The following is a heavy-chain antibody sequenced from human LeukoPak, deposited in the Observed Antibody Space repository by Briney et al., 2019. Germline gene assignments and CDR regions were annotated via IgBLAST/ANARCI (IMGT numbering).Heavy chain of an antibody. V-gene: IGHV3-21*01. CDR2: ITSTSSYI. J-gene: IGHJ4*02. CDR3: VRRGPNNSGLDY. Sequence: GGSLRLSCAASGFTFSSYTFKWVRQAPGEGLGWVASITSTSSYIYYSDSVQGRFAVSRDNAKNSLYLQMNSLRVEDTAVFYCVRRGPNNSGLDYWGQGTLVTVSS. CDR1: GFTFSSYT. D-gene: IGHD5-12*01.